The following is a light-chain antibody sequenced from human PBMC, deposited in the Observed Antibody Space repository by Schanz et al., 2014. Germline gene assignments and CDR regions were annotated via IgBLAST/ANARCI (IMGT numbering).Light chain of an antibody. J-gene: IGKJ1*01. CDR2: DAS. V-gene: IGKV1-5*01. CDR3: QHYTSDSRK. CDR1: QSISTW. Sequence: DIQMTQSPSTLSASVGDRVTITCRASQSISTWLAWYQQKPGKAPNLLIYDASTLESGAPSRFSGSGSGTEFTLTISSLQPDDFATYYCQHYTSDSRKFGQGTTVEIK.